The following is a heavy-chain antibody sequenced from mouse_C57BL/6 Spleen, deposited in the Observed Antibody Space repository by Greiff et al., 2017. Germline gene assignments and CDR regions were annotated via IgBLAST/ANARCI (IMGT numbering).Heavy chain of an antibody. CDR2: IYPGSGST. J-gene: IGHJ3*01. CDR1: GYTFTSYW. V-gene: IGHV1-55*01. CDR3: ARGGYYVTWFAD. Sequence: QVQLQQPGAELVKPGASVKMSCKASGYTFTSYWITWVKQRPGQGLEWIGDIYPGSGSTNYNEKFKSKATLTVDTSSSTAYMQLSSLTSEDSAVYYCARGGYYVTWFADWGQGTLVTVSA. D-gene: IGHD2-3*01.